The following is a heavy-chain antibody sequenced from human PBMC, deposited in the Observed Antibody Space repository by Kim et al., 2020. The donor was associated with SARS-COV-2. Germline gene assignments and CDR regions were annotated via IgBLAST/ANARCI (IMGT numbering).Heavy chain of an antibody. J-gene: IGHJ6*02. CDR1: GFTFSDYY. CDR2: ISSSSSYT. V-gene: IGHV3-11*05. CDR3: ARERIAARYYYGMDV. Sequence: GGSLRLSCAASGFTFSDYYMSWIRQAPGKGLEWVSYISSSSSYTNYADSVKGRFTISRDNAKNSLYLQMNSLRAEDTAVYYCARERIAARYYYGMDVWGQGTTVTVSS. D-gene: IGHD6-6*01.